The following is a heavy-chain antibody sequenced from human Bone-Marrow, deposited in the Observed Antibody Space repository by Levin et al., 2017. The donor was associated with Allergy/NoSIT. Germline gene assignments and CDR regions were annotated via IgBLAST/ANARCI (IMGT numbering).Heavy chain of an antibody. J-gene: IGHJ6*02. CDR1: GFTFNIYS. CDR2: ISYDGSDK. D-gene: IGHD3-10*02. Sequence: GESLKISCVPSGFTFNIYSMNWVRQAPGMGLEWVAFISYDGSDKYYADSVKGRFTISRDNSKNTLYLQMNSLGAEDTALYYCARTYVRGMTYQYYALGVWGQGTAVTVYS. V-gene: IGHV3-30*04. CDR3: ARTYVRGMTYQYYALGV.